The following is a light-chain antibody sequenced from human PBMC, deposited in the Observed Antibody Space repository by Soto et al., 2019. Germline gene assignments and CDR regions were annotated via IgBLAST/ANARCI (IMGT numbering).Light chain of an antibody. CDR2: GAS. J-gene: IGKJ1*01. CDR1: QSVSSN. V-gene: IGKV3-15*01. CDR3: QQYNNWPPRAWT. Sequence: EIVMTQSPATLSVSPGERATLSCRASQSVSSNLAWYQQKPGQAPRLLIYGASTRATGIPARFSGSGSGTEFTLTISILQSEDFVVYYCQQYNNWPPRAWTFGQGTKVEIK.